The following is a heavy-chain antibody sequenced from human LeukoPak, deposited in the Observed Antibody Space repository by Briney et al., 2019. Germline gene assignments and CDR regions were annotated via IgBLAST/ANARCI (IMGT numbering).Heavy chain of an antibody. V-gene: IGHV4-34*01. J-gene: IGHJ4*02. CDR3: ARGRIAAAGPWRY. CDR2: INHSGST. D-gene: IGHD6-13*01. Sequence: SETLSLTCAVYGGSFSGYYWSWIRQPPGKGLEWIGEINHSGSTNYNPSLKSRVTISVDTSKNQFSPKLSSVTAADTAVYYCARGRIAAAGPWRYWGQGTLVTVSS. CDR1: GGSFSGYY.